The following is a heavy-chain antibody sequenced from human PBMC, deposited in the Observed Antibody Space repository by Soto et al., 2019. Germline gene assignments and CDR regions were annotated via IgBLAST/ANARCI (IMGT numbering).Heavy chain of an antibody. CDR3: ARDPGHSGWYGGWFDP. CDR1: GGSVSSGSYY. V-gene: IGHV4-61*01. CDR2: IYYGGTT. Sequence: SETLSLTCTVSGGSVSSGSYYWSWIRQPPGKGLEWIGYIYYGGTTNYNPSLKSRVTISVDTSKNQFSLKLRSVTAADTAVYYCARDPGHSGWYGGWFDPWGQGTLVTVSS. J-gene: IGHJ5*02. D-gene: IGHD6-19*01.